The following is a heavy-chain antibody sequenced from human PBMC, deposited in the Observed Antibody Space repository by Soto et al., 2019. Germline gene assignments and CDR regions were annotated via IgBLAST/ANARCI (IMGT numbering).Heavy chain of an antibody. Sequence: GGSPRLSCAASGFTFSSYSVNWVRQAPGKGLEWVSYISSSSSTIYYADSVKGRFTISRDNAKNSLYLQMNSLRDEDTAVYYCARDSVRDYYYYGMDVWGQGTTVTVSS. CDR3: ARDSVRDYYYYGMDV. V-gene: IGHV3-48*02. CDR2: ISSSSSTI. D-gene: IGHD1-26*01. CDR1: GFTFSSYS. J-gene: IGHJ6*02.